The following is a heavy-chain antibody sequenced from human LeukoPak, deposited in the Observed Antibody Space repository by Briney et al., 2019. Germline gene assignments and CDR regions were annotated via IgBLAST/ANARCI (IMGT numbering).Heavy chain of an antibody. J-gene: IGHJ4*02. Sequence: KPSETLSLTCSVSGASISGGTYYWGWIRQPPGKGLEWIGSIYYTGSTYDNPSLKSRFTISVDTSKNQFSLKLSSVTAADTAVYYCARRGGSGRAFDYWVQGTLVTVSS. CDR3: ARRGGSGRAFDY. D-gene: IGHD1-26*01. CDR2: IYYTGST. CDR1: GASISGGTYY. V-gene: IGHV4-39*01.